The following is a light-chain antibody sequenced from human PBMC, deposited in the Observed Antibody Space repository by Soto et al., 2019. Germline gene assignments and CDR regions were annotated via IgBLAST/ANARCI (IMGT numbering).Light chain of an antibody. CDR1: QDITSA. CDR3: QQFNSYVFN. CDR2: AAS. V-gene: IGKV1-13*02. Sequence: AIQLTQSPSSLSASVGDRVTITCRASQDITSALAWYQQKPGKAPNLLIYAASRLKMGVPSRVSGGGSVTDFTLTISSLQPEDFAIYYCQQFNSYVFNFGQGTRLETK. J-gene: IGKJ5*01.